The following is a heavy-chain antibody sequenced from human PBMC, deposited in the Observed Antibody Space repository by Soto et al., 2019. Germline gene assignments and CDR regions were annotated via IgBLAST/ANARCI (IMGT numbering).Heavy chain of an antibody. J-gene: IGHJ4*02. Sequence: PGASLRLSCAASGFTFTIYAMSWVRQAPGKGLEWVSAISGSGGSTFYADSVRGRFTISRDNSKNTLYLQMHSLRAEDTAVYYCAKRDGSGWYYFDYWGQGTLVTVSS. D-gene: IGHD6-19*01. CDR1: GFTFTIYA. V-gene: IGHV3-23*01. CDR2: ISGSGGST. CDR3: AKRDGSGWYYFDY.